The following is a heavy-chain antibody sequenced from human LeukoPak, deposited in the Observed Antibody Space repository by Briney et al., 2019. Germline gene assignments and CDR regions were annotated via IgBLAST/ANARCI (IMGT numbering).Heavy chain of an antibody. CDR1: GGSISSGGYS. CDR2: IYHSGST. V-gene: IGHV4-30-2*01. Sequence: PSQTLSLTCAVSGGSISSGGYSWSWVQQPRGKGVEWIGYIYHSGSTYYNPSLKSRVTISVDRSKNQFSLKLSSVTAADTAVYYCARVPVDTNYFDYWGQGTLVTVSS. D-gene: IGHD5-18*01. J-gene: IGHJ4*02. CDR3: ARVPVDTNYFDY.